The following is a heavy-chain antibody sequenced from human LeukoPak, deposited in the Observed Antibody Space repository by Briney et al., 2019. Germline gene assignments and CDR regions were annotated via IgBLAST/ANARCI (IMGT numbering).Heavy chain of an antibody. CDR3: AKGYSGSFSSSKILDY. CDR1: GFTFDDYA. J-gene: IGHJ4*02. V-gene: IGHV3-9*03. D-gene: IGHD1-26*01. CDR2: INWNSGSI. Sequence: GRSLRLSCAASGFTFDDYAMHWVRQAPGKGLEWVSGINWNSGSIGYADSVKGRFTISRDNAKNSLYLQMNSLRAEDMALYYCAKGYSGSFSSSKILDYWGQGTLVTVSS.